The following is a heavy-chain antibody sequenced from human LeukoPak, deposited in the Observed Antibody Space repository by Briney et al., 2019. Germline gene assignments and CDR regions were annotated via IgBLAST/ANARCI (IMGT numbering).Heavy chain of an antibody. Sequence: GASVKVSCKASGYAFTTYGFSWVRQPPGQGLEWVGLITPYNGDTNYAEKVQGRVTMTTDTSTRTAYMELRSLRSDDTAVYYCAREGDGRSGDVRAFDIWGQGTMVTVSS. J-gene: IGHJ3*02. CDR1: GYAFTTYG. D-gene: IGHD3-16*01. CDR3: AREGDGRSGDVRAFDI. V-gene: IGHV1-18*01. CDR2: ITPYNGDT.